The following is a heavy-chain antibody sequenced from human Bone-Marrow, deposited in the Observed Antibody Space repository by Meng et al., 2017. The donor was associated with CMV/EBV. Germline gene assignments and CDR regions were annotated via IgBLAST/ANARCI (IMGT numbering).Heavy chain of an antibody. CDR2: VSHSGTT. CDR3: TRGKPYYYFHYTMDV. Sequence: SETLSLTCAVYGGSLNGYYWSWIRQPPGKGLEWIGEVSHSGTTNYNPSLKSRVTISVDTSENQFSLRLNSVTAADTAVYYCTRGKPYYYFHYTMDVWGQGTTVTVPS. V-gene: IGHV4-34*01. CDR1: GGSLNGYY. J-gene: IGHJ6*02.